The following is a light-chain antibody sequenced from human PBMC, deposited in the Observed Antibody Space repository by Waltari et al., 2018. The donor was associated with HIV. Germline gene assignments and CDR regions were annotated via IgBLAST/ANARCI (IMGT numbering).Light chain of an antibody. J-gene: IGLJ1*01. V-gene: IGLV2-14*01. CDR3: SSFSSSSTPYV. CDR1: TSDVGGYNY. CDR2: EVS. Sequence: QSGLTQPASVSGSPGQPLTISCTGTTSDVGGYNYVSWYQHHPGKAPTLIIYEVSNRPSGVSNRFSGSKSGNTASLTISGLQPEDETDYYCSSFSSSSTPYVFGTGTKVTVL.